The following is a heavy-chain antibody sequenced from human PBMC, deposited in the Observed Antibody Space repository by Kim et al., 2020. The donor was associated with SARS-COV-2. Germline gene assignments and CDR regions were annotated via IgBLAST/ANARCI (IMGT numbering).Heavy chain of an antibody. D-gene: IGHD2-15*01. CDR2: ISSSSSYI. CDR1: GFTFSSYS. CDR3: ARDPSSVVVAATPDY. J-gene: IGHJ4*02. V-gene: IGHV3-21*01. Sequence: GGSLRLSCAASGFTFSSYSMNWVRQAPGKGLEWVSSISSSSSYIYYADSVKGRFTISRDNAKNSLYLQMNSLRAEDTAVYYCARDPSSVVVAATPDYWGQGTLVTVSS.